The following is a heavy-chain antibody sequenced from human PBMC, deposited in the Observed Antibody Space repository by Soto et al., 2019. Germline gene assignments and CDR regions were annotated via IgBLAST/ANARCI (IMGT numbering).Heavy chain of an antibody. D-gene: IGHD2-15*01. V-gene: IGHV1-2*04. J-gene: IGHJ3*02. CDR3: ARAVDTPLGYCSGGSCYGPRNRGAFDI. CDR2: INPNSGGT. Sequence: GASVKVSCKASGYTFTGYYMHWVRQAPGQGLEWMGWINPNSGGTNYAQKFQGWVTMTRDTSISTAYMELSRLRSDDTAVYYCARAVDTPLGYCSGGSCYGPRNRGAFDIWGQGTMVTVSS. CDR1: GYTFTGYY.